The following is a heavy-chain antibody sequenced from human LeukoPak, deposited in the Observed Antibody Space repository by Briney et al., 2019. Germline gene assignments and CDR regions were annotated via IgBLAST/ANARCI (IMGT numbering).Heavy chain of an antibody. CDR3: AGSILTGYPTFDC. Sequence: GGSLRLSCAASGFTFSSYSMNWVRQAPGKGLEWVANIQQGGNEKDYVDSVKGRFTIPRDNAKNSLYLQMNSLRAEDTAVYYCAGSILTGYPTFDCWGQGTLVTVSS. CDR2: IQQGGNEK. D-gene: IGHD3-9*01. CDR1: GFTFSSYS. J-gene: IGHJ4*02. V-gene: IGHV3-7*01.